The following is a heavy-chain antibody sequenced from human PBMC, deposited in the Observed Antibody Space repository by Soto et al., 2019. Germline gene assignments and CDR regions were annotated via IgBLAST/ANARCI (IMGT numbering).Heavy chain of an antibody. V-gene: IGHV3-15*01. J-gene: IGHJ6*02. CDR2: IKSKTDGGTA. CDR3: TTLNYGVDV. CDR1: GFSFSNAW. Sequence: PGGSLRLSCAASGFSFSNAWMSWVRQLPGKGLEWVGHIKSKTDGGTADYAAPVKGRFTVSRDDSKNTLYLQMSSLKTEDTAMFYCTTLNYGVDVWGQGTTVTVSS.